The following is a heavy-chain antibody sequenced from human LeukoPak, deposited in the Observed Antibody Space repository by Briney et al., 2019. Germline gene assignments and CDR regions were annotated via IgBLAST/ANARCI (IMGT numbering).Heavy chain of an antibody. CDR3: AKQIETSNVYPTGDDY. Sequence: GGSLRLSCVASGFTLTSYATSWVRQAQGKGLEWVSAISASGTDTYYADSVKGRFTISRDTSKSTVYLQMNSLRDEDTAVYYCAKQIETSNVYPTGDDYWGQGALVTVSS. CDR2: ISASGTDT. D-gene: IGHD1-14*01. J-gene: IGHJ4*02. CDR1: GFTLTSYA. V-gene: IGHV3-23*01.